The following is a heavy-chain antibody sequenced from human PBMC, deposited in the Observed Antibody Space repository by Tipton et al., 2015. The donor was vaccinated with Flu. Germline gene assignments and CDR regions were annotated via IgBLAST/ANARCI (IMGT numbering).Heavy chain of an antibody. J-gene: IGHJ4*02. CDR2: INWNSVSR. Sequence: RSLRLSCTASGFRFADYAMYWVRQVPGKGLEWVSSINWNSVSRDYADSVKGRFTISRDNAKNSLYLEMRSLRPDDTAFYYCASAHNGDQGPPNFWGLGTLVSVSS. CDR1: GFRFADYA. V-gene: IGHV3-9*01. CDR3: ASAHNGDQGPPNF. D-gene: IGHD4-17*01.